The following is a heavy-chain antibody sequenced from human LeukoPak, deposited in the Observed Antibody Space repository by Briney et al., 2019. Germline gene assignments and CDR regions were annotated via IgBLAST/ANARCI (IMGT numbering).Heavy chain of an antibody. CDR3: AKSRSGYLRVDGFDI. CDR1: GFTFSSYA. Sequence: GGSLRLSCAASGFTFSSYAMSWVRQAPGKGLEWVSAISGSGGSTYNADSVKGRFTISRDNSKNTLYLQMNSLRAEDTALYYCAKSRSGYLRVDGFDIWGQGTMVTVSS. V-gene: IGHV3-23*01. D-gene: IGHD3-3*01. J-gene: IGHJ3*02. CDR2: ISGSGGST.